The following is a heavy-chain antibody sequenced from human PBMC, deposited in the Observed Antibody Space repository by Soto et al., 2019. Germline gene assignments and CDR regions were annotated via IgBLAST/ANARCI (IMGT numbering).Heavy chain of an antibody. J-gene: IGHJ4*02. CDR3: ARAPHWIKADDY. CDR2: INHSGST. Sequence: PAETLSLTCAVYGGSFSGYYWSWIRQPPGKGLEWIGEINHSGSTNYNPSLKSRVTISVDTSKNQFSLKLSSVTAADTAVYYCARAPHWIKADDYWGQGTLVTVSS. V-gene: IGHV4-34*01. D-gene: IGHD2-2*03. CDR1: GGSFSGYY.